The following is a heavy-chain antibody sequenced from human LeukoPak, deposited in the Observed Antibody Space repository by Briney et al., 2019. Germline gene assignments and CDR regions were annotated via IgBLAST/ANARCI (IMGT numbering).Heavy chain of an antibody. V-gene: IGHV4-39*01. CDR2: IYYSGST. D-gene: IGHD6-13*01. J-gene: IGHJ4*02. CDR3: ASHSSWPYYFDY. Sequence: SQTLSLTCTVSGGSISSSNYYWGWIRHPPGKGLEWIGSIYYSGSTYSKPSLKNRVTISVDTSKNQFSLKLNSVIAADTSVYYCASHSSWPYYFDYWGQGTLVTVSS. CDR1: GGSISSSNYY.